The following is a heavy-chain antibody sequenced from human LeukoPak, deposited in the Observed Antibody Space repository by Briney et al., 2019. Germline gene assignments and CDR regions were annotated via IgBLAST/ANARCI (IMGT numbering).Heavy chain of an antibody. CDR1: GGSISSYY. J-gene: IGHJ4*02. D-gene: IGHD3-3*01. CDR3: ARLYYDFWSGYSDY. CDR2: IYTSGST. V-gene: IGHV4-4*09. Sequence: PSETLSLTCTVSGGSISSYYWSWIRQPPGKGLEWIGYIYTSGSTNYNPSLKSRVTISVDTSKNQFSLKLSSVTAADTAVYYCARLYYDFWSGYSDYWGQGTLVTVSS.